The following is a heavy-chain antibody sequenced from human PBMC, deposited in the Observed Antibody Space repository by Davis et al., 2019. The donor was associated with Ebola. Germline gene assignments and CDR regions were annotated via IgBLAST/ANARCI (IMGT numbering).Heavy chain of an antibody. V-gene: IGHV3-33*01. D-gene: IGHD2-21*02. CDR3: VRDPALVVTGGGWFFGL. CDR1: GFTFSTYG. CDR2: IWHDGSDK. J-gene: IGHJ2*01. Sequence: GGSLRLSCDASGFTFSTYGMHWVRQAPGKGLEWVAVIWHDGSDKYYAASVKGRFTVSRDNAKNSLYLQMNSLRAEDTAVYYCVRDPALVVTGGGWFFGLWGRGTLVTVSS.